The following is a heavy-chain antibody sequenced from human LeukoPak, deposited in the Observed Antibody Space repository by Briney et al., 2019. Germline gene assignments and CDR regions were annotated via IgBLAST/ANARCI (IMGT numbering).Heavy chain of an antibody. CDR2: ISYSGST. CDR3: ARDRDGGNSAFDI. V-gene: IGHV4-61*01. Sequence: PSETLSLTCTVSGGSISSGIYYWSWLRQPPGKGLEWIGYISYSGSTNYNPSLKSRVTISVDTSKNQFSLRLSSVTAADTAVYYCARDRDGGNSAFDIWGQGTMVTVSS. CDR1: GGSISSGIYY. D-gene: IGHD4-23*01. J-gene: IGHJ3*02.